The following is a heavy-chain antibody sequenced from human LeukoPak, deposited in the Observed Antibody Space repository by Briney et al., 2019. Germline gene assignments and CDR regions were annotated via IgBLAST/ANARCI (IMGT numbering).Heavy chain of an antibody. CDR3: ARQVTMIVVVNWFDP. D-gene: IGHD3-22*01. CDR1: GGSISSYY. J-gene: IGHJ5*02. V-gene: IGHV4-59*01. CDR2: IYYSGST. Sequence: SETLSLTCTVSGGSISSYYWSWIRQPPGKGLEWIGYIYYSGSTNYNPSLKSRVTISVDTSKNQFSLKLSSVTAADTAVYYCARQVTMIVVVNWFDPWGQGTLVTVSS.